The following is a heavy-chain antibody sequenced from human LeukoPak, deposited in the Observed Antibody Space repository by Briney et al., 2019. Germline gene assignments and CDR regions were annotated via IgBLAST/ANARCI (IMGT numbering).Heavy chain of an antibody. V-gene: IGHV3-33*01. CDR1: GFTFSSYG. CDR2: IWYDGSNK. D-gene: IGHD3-10*01. J-gene: IGHJ4*02. Sequence: GGSLRLSCAASGFTFSSYGMHWVRQAPGKGLEWVAVIWYDGSNKYYADSVKGRFTISGDNSKNTLYLQMNSLRAEDTAVYYCAREAIEVTMVRGVIDYWGQGTLVTVSS. CDR3: AREAIEVTMVRGVIDY.